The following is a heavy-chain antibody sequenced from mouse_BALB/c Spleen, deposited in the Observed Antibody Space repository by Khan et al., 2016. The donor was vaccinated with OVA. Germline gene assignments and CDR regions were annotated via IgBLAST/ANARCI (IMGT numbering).Heavy chain of an antibody. CDR1: GDSITSGY. V-gene: IGHV3-8*02. CDR2: ISYSGST. Sequence: EVQLQESGPSLVKPSQTLSLTCSVTGDSITSGYWNWIRKFPGNKLEYMGYISYSGSTYYNPSPKSRLSITRDTSKNQSYLQLNSVTTEYTATYYCARGSRTWFAYWGQGTLVTVSA. CDR3: ARGSRTWFAY. J-gene: IGHJ3*01.